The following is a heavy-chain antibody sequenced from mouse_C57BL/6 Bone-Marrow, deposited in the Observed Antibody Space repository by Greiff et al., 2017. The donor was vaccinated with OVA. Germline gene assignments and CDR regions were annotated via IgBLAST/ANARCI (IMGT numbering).Heavy chain of an antibody. Sequence: DVMLVESGGDLVKPGGSLKLSCAASGFTFSSYGMSWVRQTPDKRLEWVATISSGGSYTYYPDSVTGRFTIFRDNAKNTLYLQMSSLKSEDTAMYYCARRPGYYAMDYWGQGTSVTVCS. CDR1: GFTFSSYG. CDR3: ARRPGYYAMDY. V-gene: IGHV5-6*02. CDR2: ISSGGSYT. J-gene: IGHJ4*01.